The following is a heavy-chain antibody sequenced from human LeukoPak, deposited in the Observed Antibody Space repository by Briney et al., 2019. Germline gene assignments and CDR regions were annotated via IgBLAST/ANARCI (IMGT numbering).Heavy chain of an antibody. CDR3: ARDHKGDLPGAFDS. J-gene: IGHJ4*02. CDR2: IYYSGST. Sequence: SETLSLTCTVSGGSISTYYWSWIRQPPGKGLEWIGYIYYSGSTNYNPSLKSRVTISVDTSKNQFSLKLSSVTAADTAVYFCARDHKGDLPGAFDSWGQGTLVTVSS. D-gene: IGHD3-16*01. CDR1: GGSISTYY. V-gene: IGHV4-59*01.